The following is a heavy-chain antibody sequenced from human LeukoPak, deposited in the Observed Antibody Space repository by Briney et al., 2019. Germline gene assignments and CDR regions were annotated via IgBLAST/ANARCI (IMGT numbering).Heavy chain of an antibody. Sequence: ASVKVSCKASGYTFTSYGISWVRQAPGQGLEWMGWISAYNGNTKYAQKLQARVTMTTDTSTTTAYMEVRSLTSDDTAVYYCARGSAMAQKQLVRHFDSWGQGTLVIVSS. V-gene: IGHV1-18*01. CDR1: GYTFTSYG. CDR2: ISAYNGNT. D-gene: IGHD6-6*01. J-gene: IGHJ4*02. CDR3: ARGSAMAQKQLVRHFDS.